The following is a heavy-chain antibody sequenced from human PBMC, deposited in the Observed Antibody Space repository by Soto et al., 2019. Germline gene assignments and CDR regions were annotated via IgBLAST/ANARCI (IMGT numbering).Heavy chain of an antibody. D-gene: IGHD6-25*01. CDR3: ATHRLDSSGWYYYGMDV. CDR1: SASISSSSYT. Sequence: LETLSLTCTVSSASISSSSYTWGWLRQPPGKGLEWIGSIYYTGRTYYNPSLKSRVTISVDTSNNQFSLRLNSVTAADTAVNYCATHRLDSSGWYYYGMDVWGQGTTVTVSS. J-gene: IGHJ6*02. CDR2: IYYTGRT. V-gene: IGHV4-39*01.